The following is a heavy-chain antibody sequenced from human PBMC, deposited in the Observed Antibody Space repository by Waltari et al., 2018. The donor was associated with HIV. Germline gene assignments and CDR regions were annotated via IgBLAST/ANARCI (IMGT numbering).Heavy chain of an antibody. V-gene: IGHV4-59*01. CDR1: GGSIINYY. Sequence: QVLLQESGPGLVKPSETLSLTCTVSGGSIINYYWNWIRQPPGKRLDWIGYIYYSGSTKYNPSRKSRVTISVDTSKNQFSLKLSSVTAADTAVYYCARGTYGDYVYWYFNLWGRGTLVTVSS. J-gene: IGHJ2*01. CDR3: ARGTYGDYVYWYFNL. CDR2: IYYSGST. D-gene: IGHD4-17*01.